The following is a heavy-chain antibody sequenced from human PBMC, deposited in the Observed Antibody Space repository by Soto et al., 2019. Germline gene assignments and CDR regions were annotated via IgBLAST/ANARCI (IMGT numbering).Heavy chain of an antibody. CDR3: GGGGTRRIAAAAHPSAP. J-gene: IGHJ5*02. CDR1: GYTFTSYD. D-gene: IGHD6-13*01. V-gene: IGHV1-8*01. Sequence: QVQLVQSGAEVKKPGASVKVSCKASGYTFTSYDINWVRQATGQGLEWMGWMNPNSGNTGYAQKFQGRVTMTRNTSICTAYRGLSGLRSEDTAVYYGGGGGTRRIAAAAHPSAPWGQGTLVTVSS. CDR2: MNPNSGNT.